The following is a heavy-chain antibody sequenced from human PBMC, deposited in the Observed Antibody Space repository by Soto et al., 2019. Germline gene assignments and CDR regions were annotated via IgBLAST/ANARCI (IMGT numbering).Heavy chain of an antibody. CDR1: GFTFSSYW. J-gene: IGHJ4*02. V-gene: IGHV3-74*01. Sequence: GGSLRLSCAASGFTFSSYWMHWVRQAPGKGLVWVSGINSDGSETSYADSVKGRFTISRDNSRNTLYLQMDSLRVDDTAVYYCSRWGWGNIPDYCGPGSLVTVSS. CDR2: INSDGSET. D-gene: IGHD3-16*01. CDR3: SRWGWGNIPDY.